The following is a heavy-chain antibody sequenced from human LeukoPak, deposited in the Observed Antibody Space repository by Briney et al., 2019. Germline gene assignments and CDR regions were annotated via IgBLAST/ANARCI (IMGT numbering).Heavy chain of an antibody. CDR2: IYYSGST. CDR3: ARNYPGYCSSTSCFNYYYMDV. J-gene: IGHJ6*03. V-gene: IGHV4-59*01. CDR1: GGSISSYY. D-gene: IGHD2-2*01. Sequence: KPSETLSLTCTVSGGSISSYYWSWIRQPPGKGLEWIGYIYYSGSTNYNPSLKSRVTISVDTSKNQFSLELSSVTAADTAVYYCARNYPGYCSSTSCFNYYYMDVWGKGTTVTVSS.